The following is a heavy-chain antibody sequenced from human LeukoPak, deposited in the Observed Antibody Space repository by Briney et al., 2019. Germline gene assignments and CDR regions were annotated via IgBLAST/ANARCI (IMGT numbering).Heavy chain of an antibody. CDR3: AKGPNYFDS. CDR2: MNSDGSAT. J-gene: IGHJ4*02. V-gene: IGHV3-74*01. Sequence: QPGGSLRLSCAASGFSFSNYWMHWVRQAPGKGLVWVTRMNSDGSATYYADSVQGRFTISRDNAKNTLYLQMNSLRAKDTAMYFCAKGPNYFDSWGQGTLVTVSS. CDR1: GFSFSNYW.